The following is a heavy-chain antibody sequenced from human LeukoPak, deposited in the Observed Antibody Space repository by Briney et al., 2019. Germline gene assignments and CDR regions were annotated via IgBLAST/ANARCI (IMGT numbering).Heavy chain of an antibody. V-gene: IGHV1-46*01. Sequence: GASVKVSCRASGYTFTSYYMHWVRQAPGQGLEWMGIINPSGGSTSYAQKFQGRVTMTRDTSTSTVYMELSSLRSEDTAVYYCARDGSAVPFDYWGQGTLVTVSS. J-gene: IGHJ4*02. CDR1: GYTFTSYY. D-gene: IGHD2-2*01. CDR3: ARDGSAVPFDY. CDR2: INPSGGST.